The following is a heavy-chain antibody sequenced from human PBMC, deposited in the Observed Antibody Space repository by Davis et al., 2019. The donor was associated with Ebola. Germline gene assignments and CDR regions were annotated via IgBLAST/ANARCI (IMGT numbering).Heavy chain of an antibody. CDR2: INHRGRT. CDR1: GESFNDYY. CDR3: ARGNWVEMAKRYGLDV. D-gene: IGHD5-24*01. V-gene: IGHV4-34*01. Sequence: PSETLSLTCAVYGESFNDYYWSWIRLAPGKGLKWIGEINHRGRTSYNPSLMSRVTISVDTAKNQFSLTLRSVTAADAAVYYCARGNWVEMAKRYGLDVWGKGTTVTVSS. J-gene: IGHJ6*04.